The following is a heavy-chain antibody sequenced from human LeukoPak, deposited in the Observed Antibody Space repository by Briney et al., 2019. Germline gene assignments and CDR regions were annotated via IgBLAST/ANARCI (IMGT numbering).Heavy chain of an antibody. D-gene: IGHD5-12*01. CDR3: GRGPGYRSDY. Sequence: GGSLRLSCAASGLSFNTYWMTWVRQAPGKGLEWVANINQDGSEKNYVGSVKGRFTISRDSAKKSLYLHMNSLRAEDTAVYYCGRGPGYRSDYWGERTLVTVSS. CDR2: INQDGSEK. CDR1: GLSFNTYW. J-gene: IGHJ4*02. V-gene: IGHV3-7*05.